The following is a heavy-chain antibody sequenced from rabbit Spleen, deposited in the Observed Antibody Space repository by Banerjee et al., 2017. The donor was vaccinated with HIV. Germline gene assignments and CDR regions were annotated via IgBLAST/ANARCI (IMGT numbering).Heavy chain of an antibody. CDR3: ARKDAVIGWNFSL. Sequence: QQLVESGGGLVKPGASLTLTCKASAFSFSRGYDMCWVRQAPGKGLEWIACIYTGSGSTYYASWAKGRFTISKTSSTTVTLQMTSLTAADTATYFCARKDAVIGWNFSLWGPGTLVTVS. V-gene: IGHV1S40*01. CDR2: IYTGSGST. J-gene: IGHJ4*01. D-gene: IGHD1-1*01. CDR1: AFSFSRGYD.